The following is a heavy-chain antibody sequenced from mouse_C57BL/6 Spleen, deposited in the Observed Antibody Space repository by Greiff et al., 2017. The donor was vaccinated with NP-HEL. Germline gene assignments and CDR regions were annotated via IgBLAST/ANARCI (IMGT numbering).Heavy chain of an antibody. CDR3: ASSYGSSGAYAIDY. Sequence: QVQLQQPGAELVKPGASVKLSCKASGYTFTSYWMHWVKQRPGRGLEWIGMIHPNSGSTNYNEKFKSKATLTVDKSSSTAYMQLSSLTSEDSAVYYCASSYGSSGAYAIDYWGQGTSVTVSS. CDR1: GYTFTSYW. V-gene: IGHV1-64*01. D-gene: IGHD1-1*01. J-gene: IGHJ4*01. CDR2: IHPNSGST.